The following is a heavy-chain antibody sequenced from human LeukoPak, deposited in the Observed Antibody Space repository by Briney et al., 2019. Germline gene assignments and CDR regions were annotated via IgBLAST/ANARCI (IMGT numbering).Heavy chain of an antibody. V-gene: IGHV4-39*07. Sequence: SETLFLTCTVSGGSISSSSYYWGWIRQPPGKGLEWIGSIYYSGSTYYNPSLKSRVTISVDTSKNQFSLKLSSVTAADTAVYYCTRDWGVAGSDYWGQGTLVTVSS. CDR1: GGSISSSSYY. CDR2: IYYSGST. CDR3: TRDWGVAGSDY. J-gene: IGHJ4*02. D-gene: IGHD6-19*01.